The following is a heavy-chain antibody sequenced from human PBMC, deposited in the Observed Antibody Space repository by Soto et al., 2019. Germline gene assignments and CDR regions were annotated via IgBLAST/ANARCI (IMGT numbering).Heavy chain of an antibody. CDR3: ARGAVKNYYDSSDLSYLFDY. V-gene: IGHV1-46*01. J-gene: IGHJ4*02. Sequence: ASVKVSCKASGYTFTSYYMHWVRHAPGQGLEWMGIINPSGGSTSYAQKFQGRVTMTRDTSTSTVYMELSSLRAEDTAVYYCARGAVKNYYDSSDLSYLFDYWGQGTLVTVS. CDR2: INPSGGST. CDR1: GYTFTSYY. D-gene: IGHD3-22*01.